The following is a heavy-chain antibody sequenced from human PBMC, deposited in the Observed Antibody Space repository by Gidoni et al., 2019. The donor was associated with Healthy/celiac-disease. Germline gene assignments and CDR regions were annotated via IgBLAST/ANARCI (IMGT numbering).Heavy chain of an antibody. J-gene: IGHJ4*02. Sequence: QLQLQESGPGLVKPSETLSLTCTFSGGPISRSSYNWGWIRQPPGKGLEWIGSIYYSGSTYYNPSLKSRVTISGDTSKNQFSLKLSSVTAADTAVYYCARQLRDGYNLDYFDYWGQGTLVTVSS. CDR2: IYYSGST. CDR1: GGPISRSSYN. CDR3: ARQLRDGYNLDYFDY. V-gene: IGHV4-39*01. D-gene: IGHD5-12*01.